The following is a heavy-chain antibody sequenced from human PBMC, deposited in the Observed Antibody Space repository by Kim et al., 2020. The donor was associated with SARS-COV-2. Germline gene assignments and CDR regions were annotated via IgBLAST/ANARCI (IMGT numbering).Heavy chain of an antibody. V-gene: IGHV4-39*01. CDR3: ARTYHCSSTSCDVLKRSGYVAY. CDR1: GGSISSSSYY. D-gene: IGHD2-2*01. CDR2: IYYSGST. Sequence: SETLSLTCTVSGGSISSSSYYWGWIRQPPGKGLEWIGSIYYSGSTYYNPSLKSRVTISVDTAKNQFSQKLSSVTAADTAVYYCARTYHCSSTSCDVLKRSGYVAYWGQGTLVTVSS. J-gene: IGHJ4*02.